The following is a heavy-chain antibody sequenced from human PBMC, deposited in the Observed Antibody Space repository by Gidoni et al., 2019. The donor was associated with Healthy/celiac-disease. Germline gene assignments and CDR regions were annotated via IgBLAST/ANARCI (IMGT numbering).Heavy chain of an antibody. Sequence: QVQLQESGPGLVKPSQTLSLTCTVSGGSISSGGYYWSWIRQHPGKGLEWIGYIYYSGSTYYNPSLKSRVTISVGTSKNQFSLKLSSVTAADTAVYYCARVLRPYYYGSGSPGASAYIQHWGQGTLVTVSS. CDR1: GGSISSGGYY. CDR3: ARVLRPYYYGSGSPGASAYIQH. J-gene: IGHJ1*01. V-gene: IGHV4-31*03. D-gene: IGHD3-10*01. CDR2: IYYSGST.